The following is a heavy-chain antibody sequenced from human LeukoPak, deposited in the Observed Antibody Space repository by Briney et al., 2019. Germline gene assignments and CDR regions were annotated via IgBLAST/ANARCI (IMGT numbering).Heavy chain of an antibody. Sequence: GGPLRLSCAASGFTFSSYGMHWVRQAPGKGLEWVAFIRYDGSNKYYADSVKGRFTISRDNSKNTLYLQMNSLRAEDTAVYYCAKDISSSWYGDYFDYWGQGTLVTVSS. CDR2: IRYDGSNK. D-gene: IGHD6-13*01. V-gene: IGHV3-30*02. J-gene: IGHJ4*02. CDR1: GFTFSSYG. CDR3: AKDISSSWYGDYFDY.